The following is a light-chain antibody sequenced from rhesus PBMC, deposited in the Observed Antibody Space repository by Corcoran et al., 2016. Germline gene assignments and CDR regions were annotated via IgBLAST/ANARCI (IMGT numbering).Light chain of an antibody. V-gene: IGKV1-28*03. CDR2: AAS. CDR3: LQHNSYPLT. CDR1: QGISSY. Sequence: DIQMTQSPSSLSASVGDTVTITCRASQGISSYLNWFQQKPGKAPKLLIYAASSLESGVPSRFSGSGSGTDFHLTISSLQPEDFAVYYCLQHNSYPLTFGGGTKVELK. J-gene: IGKJ4*01.